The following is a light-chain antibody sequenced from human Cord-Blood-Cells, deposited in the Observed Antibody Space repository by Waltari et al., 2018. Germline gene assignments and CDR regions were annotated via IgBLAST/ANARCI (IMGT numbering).Light chain of an antibody. J-gene: IGLJ1*01. CDR1: SSDVGGYNY. Sequence: QSALTQPRSVSGSPGQSVTISCTGTSSDVGGYNYVPWYQQHPGKAPKLMIYDVSKRPSGVPDRFSGSKSGNTASLTISGLQAEDEADYYCCSYAGSYPLYVFGTGTKVTVL. CDR2: DVS. CDR3: CSYAGSYPLYV. V-gene: IGLV2-11*01.